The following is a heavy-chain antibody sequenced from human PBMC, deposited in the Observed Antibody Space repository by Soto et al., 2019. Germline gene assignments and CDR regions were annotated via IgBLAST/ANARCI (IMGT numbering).Heavy chain of an antibody. D-gene: IGHD3-9*01. V-gene: IGHV2-5*02. J-gene: IGHJ5*02. CDR2: IYWDDDK. CDR1: GFSLSTSGVG. CDR3: AHRLYFDPRAWFDP. Sequence: SGPTLVNPTQTLTLTCTFSGFSLSTSGVGVGWIRQPPGKALEWLALIYWDDDKRYSPSLKSRLTITKDTSKNQVVLTMTNMDPVDTATYYCAHRLYFDPRAWFDPWGQGTLVTAPQ.